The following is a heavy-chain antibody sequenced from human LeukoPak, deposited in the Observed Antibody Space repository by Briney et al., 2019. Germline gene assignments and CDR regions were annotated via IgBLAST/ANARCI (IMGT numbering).Heavy chain of an antibody. J-gene: IGHJ5*02. CDR2: IYTSGST. CDR1: GGSISSGSYY. Sequence: PSETLSLTCTVSGGSISSGSYYWSWIRQPAGRGLEWIGRIYTSGSTNYNPSLKSRVTISVDTSKNQFSLKLRSVTAADTAVYYCARDRYYYDSSGTRWFDPWGQGTLVTVSS. CDR3: ARDRYYYDSSGTRWFDP. V-gene: IGHV4-61*02. D-gene: IGHD3-22*01.